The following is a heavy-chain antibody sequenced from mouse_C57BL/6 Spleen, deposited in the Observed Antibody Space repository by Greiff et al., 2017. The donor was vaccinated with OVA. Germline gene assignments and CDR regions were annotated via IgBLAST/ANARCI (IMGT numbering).Heavy chain of an antibody. V-gene: IGHV5-17*01. J-gene: IGHJ3*01. CDR3: ARANWDWFAY. CDR1: GFTFSDYG. CDR2: ISSGSSNI. D-gene: IGHD4-1*01. Sequence: EVKVVESGGGLVKPGGSLKLSCAASGFTFSDYGMHWVRQAPEKGLEWVAYISSGSSNIYYADTVKGRFTISRDNAKNTLFLQMTSLRSEDTAMYYCARANWDWFAYWGQGTLVTVSA.